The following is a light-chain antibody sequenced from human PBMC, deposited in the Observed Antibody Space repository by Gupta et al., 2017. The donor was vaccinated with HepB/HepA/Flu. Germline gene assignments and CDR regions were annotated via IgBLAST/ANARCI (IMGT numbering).Light chain of an antibody. CDR3: FSLGRTSLYV. J-gene: IGLJ1*01. CDR2: EVT. V-gene: IGLV2-23*02. CDR1: SDDIGTYNA. Sequence: QSALTQPASVSGSPGQSITISFTGTSDDIGTYNAVSWYQQHPGKVPKLILYEVTVRPSDVSHRFSGSKSGNTASLTISGLQADDEAEYFCFSLGRTSLYVFGTGTKVIVL.